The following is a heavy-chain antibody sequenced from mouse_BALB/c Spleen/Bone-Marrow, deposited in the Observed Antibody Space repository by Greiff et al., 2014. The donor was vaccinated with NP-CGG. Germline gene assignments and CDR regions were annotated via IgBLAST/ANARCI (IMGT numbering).Heavy chain of an antibody. CDR1: GFTFSDFY. CDR3: TRDRGVQGYAMDY. CDR2: ISDGGSYI. D-gene: IGHD2-14*01. V-gene: IGHV5-4*02. J-gene: IGHJ4*01. Sequence: EVKVEESGGGLVKPGGSLKLSSAASGFTFSDFYMYWVRQTPEKRLEWVATISDGGSYIYYPDSVKGRFTISRDDAKNNLYLQMSSLKSEDTAMYYCTRDRGVQGYAMDYWGQGTSVTVSS.